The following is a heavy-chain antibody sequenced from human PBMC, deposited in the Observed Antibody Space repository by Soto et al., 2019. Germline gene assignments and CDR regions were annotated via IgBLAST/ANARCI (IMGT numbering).Heavy chain of an antibody. CDR3: ATTREAVVHLYHFDY. CDR2: MFHSGKT. V-gene: IGHV4-4*02. J-gene: IGHJ4*02. Sequence: QVHLRESGPGLVKPSGTLTLTCDVSGGSVSDSVWWSWVRQAPGKGLEWIGEMFHSGKTYYNPSLKSRVTLSVDKSKNQVSLNLESVPAADTAIYYCATTREAVVHLYHFDYWGQGTLVTV. CDR1: GGSVSDSVW. D-gene: IGHD6-19*01.